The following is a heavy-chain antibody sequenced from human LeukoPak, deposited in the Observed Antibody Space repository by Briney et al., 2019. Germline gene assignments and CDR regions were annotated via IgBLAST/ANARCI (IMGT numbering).Heavy chain of an antibody. V-gene: IGHV1-18*01. D-gene: IGHD3-22*01. CDR1: GYTFTSYG. CDR2: ISAYNGNT. CDR3: ARVPRARFDSSGWGYYFDY. Sequence: GASVKVSCKASGYTFTSYGISWVRQAPGQRLEWMGWISAYNGNTNYAQKLQGRVTMTTDTSTSTAYMELRSLRSDDTAVYYCARVPRARFDSSGWGYYFDYWGQGTLVTVSS. J-gene: IGHJ4*02.